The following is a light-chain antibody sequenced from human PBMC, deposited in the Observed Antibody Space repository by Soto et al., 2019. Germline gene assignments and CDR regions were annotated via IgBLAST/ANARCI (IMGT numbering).Light chain of an antibody. V-gene: IGLV2-23*01. CDR1: ASDVRTHKP. CDR2: EGT. J-gene: IGLJ1*01. CDR3: CSSGGSPTYV. Sequence: QSVLTQPASVSGSPGQSITIPCTGTASDVRTHKPVSWYQQHPGKAPKLMIYEGTKRPSGVSDRFSASKSGNTASLTISGLQAEDEADYYCCSSGGSPTYVFGTGTKLTVL.